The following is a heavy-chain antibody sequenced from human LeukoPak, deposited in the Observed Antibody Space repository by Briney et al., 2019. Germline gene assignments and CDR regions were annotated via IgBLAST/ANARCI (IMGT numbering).Heavy chain of an antibody. CDR3: AREGEYSTSQSWFDP. Sequence: GASVKVSCKAFGYTFAAYYIHWVRQAPGQGLEWMGWIDPNSGATNYAQEFQGRVTMTRDSSIYTAYMELSSLRSDDTAFYYCAREGEYSTSQSWFDPWGQGTLVTVSS. J-gene: IGHJ5*02. CDR2: IDPNSGAT. V-gene: IGHV1-2*02. CDR1: GYTFAAYY. D-gene: IGHD6-6*01.